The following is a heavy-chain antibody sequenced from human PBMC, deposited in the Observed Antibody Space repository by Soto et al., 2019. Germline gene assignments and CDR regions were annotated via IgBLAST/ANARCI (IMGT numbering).Heavy chain of an antibody. Sequence: SETLSLTCAVSGGSISSGGYSWSWIRQPPGKGLEWIGYIYHSGSTYYNPSLKSRVTISVDRSKNQFSLKLSSVTAADTAVYYCARGGELLWFGDRVPVGWFDPWGQGTLVTVSS. D-gene: IGHD3-10*01. J-gene: IGHJ5*02. CDR2: IYHSGST. V-gene: IGHV4-30-2*01. CDR3: ARGGELLWFGDRVPVGWFDP. CDR1: GGSISSGGYS.